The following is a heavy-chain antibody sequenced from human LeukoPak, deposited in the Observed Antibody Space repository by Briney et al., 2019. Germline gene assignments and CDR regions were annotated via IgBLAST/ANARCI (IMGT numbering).Heavy chain of an antibody. J-gene: IGHJ4*02. CDR2: IYYSGSS. D-gene: IGHD5-12*01. CDR1: GGSISSHY. V-gene: IGHV4-59*11. Sequence: SETLSLTCTVSGGSISSHYWSWIRQPPGKGLEWIGYIYYSGSSNYNPSLKSRVTISVDTSKNQFSLKLSSVTAADTAVYYCARDSGYDSGLDYWGQGTLVTVSS. CDR3: ARDSGYDSGLDY.